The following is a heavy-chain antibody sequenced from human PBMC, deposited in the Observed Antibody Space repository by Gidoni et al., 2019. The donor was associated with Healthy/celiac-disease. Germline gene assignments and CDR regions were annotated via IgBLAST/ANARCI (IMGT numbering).Heavy chain of an antibody. Sequence: QVQLQQWGAGLLKPSETLSLTCAVYGGSFSGYYWSWIRQPPGKGLEWIGEINHSGSTNYNPSLKSRVTISVDTSKNQFSLKLSSVTAADTAVYYCARGYDFWSGYFHAEYFQHWGQGTLVTVSS. CDR2: INHSGST. V-gene: IGHV4-34*01. J-gene: IGHJ1*01. D-gene: IGHD3-3*01. CDR1: GGSFSGYY. CDR3: ARGYDFWSGYFHAEYFQH.